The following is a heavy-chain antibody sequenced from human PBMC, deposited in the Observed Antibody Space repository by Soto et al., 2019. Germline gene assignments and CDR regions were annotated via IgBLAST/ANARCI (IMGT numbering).Heavy chain of an antibody. V-gene: IGHV3-48*01. CDR2: ISSSSSTI. CDR3: ARASADYGDYYYMDV. D-gene: IGHD4-17*01. CDR1: GFTFSSYS. J-gene: IGHJ6*03. Sequence: PGGSLRLSCAASGFTFSSYSMNWVRQAPGKGLEWVSYISSSSSTIYYADSVKGRFTISRDNAKNSLYLQMNSLRAEDTAVYYCARASADYGDYYYMDVWGKGTTVTVSS.